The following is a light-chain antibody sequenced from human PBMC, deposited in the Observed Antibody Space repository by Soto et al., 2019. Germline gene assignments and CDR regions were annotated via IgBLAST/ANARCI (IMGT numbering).Light chain of an antibody. CDR1: QSVYSN. V-gene: IGKV3-15*01. CDR2: GAS. J-gene: IGKJ5*01. Sequence: EIVMTQSPATLSVSPGERATLSCRASQSVYSNLAWYQQKPGQAPRLLIYGASTRATGIPARFSGSGSGTEFTLTISSLQSEDFAVYYCQQRHMWPITFGQGTRLEIK. CDR3: QQRHMWPIT.